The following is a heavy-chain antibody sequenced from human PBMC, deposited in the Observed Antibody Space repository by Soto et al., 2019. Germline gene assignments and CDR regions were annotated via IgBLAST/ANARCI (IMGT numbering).Heavy chain of an antibody. CDR3: ARRAFGSSRSFDI. Sequence: GGSLRLSCAASGFTFSTYGMHWVRQPPGKGLEWVSGISDSGGLTYNADSVKGRFTISRDNSKNTLFLQMNSLRAEDTAVYYCARRAFGSSRSFDIWGQGTMVTVSS. V-gene: IGHV3-23*01. J-gene: IGHJ3*02. CDR1: GFTFSTYG. D-gene: IGHD6-6*01. CDR2: ISDSGGLT.